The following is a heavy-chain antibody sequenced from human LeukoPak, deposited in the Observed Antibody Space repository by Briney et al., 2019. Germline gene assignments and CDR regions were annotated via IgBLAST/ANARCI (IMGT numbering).Heavy chain of an antibody. Sequence: GGSLRLSCAASGFPFSSYSMNWVRQAPGKGLEWVSSISSSSSYIYYADSVKGRFTISRDNAKNSLYLQMNSLRAEDTAVYYCARGPMITFGGVIVSLDYWGQGTLVTVSS. CDR3: ARGPMITFGGVIVSLDY. CDR1: GFPFSSYS. J-gene: IGHJ4*02. D-gene: IGHD3-16*02. CDR2: ISSSSSYI. V-gene: IGHV3-21*01.